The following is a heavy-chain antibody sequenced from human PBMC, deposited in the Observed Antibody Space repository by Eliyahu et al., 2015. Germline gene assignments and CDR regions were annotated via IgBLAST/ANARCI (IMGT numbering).Heavy chain of an antibody. D-gene: IGHD2-8*02. CDR3: ARVWPYCIGSVCFRWFDP. J-gene: IGHJ5*02. CDR1: GXTFSDYY. CDR2: ISASGTTI. V-gene: IGHV3-11*01. Sequence: QVQVVESGGGFVKPGGSLRLSCTASGXTFSDYYXSWLRQAPGKGXEWVSYISASGTTIYYRDSVKGRFTISRDNTXKSVYLQMNSLRAEDTAIYYCARVWPYCIGSVCFRWFDPWGRGTLVTASS.